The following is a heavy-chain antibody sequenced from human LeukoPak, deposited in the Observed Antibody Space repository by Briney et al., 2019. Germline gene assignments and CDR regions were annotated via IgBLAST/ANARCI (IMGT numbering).Heavy chain of an antibody. Sequence: ASVKVSCKASGYTFTGYYMHWVRQAPGQGLEWMGRINPNSGGTNYAQKFQGRVTMTRDTSISTAYMELSRLRSDDTAVYYCAGVWWFGDPLGLDAFDIWGQGTMVTVSS. CDR3: AGVWWFGDPLGLDAFDI. CDR2: INPNSGGT. D-gene: IGHD3-10*01. V-gene: IGHV1-2*06. CDR1: GYTFTGYY. J-gene: IGHJ3*02.